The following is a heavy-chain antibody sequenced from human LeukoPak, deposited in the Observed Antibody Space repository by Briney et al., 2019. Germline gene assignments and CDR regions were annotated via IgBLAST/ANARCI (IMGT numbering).Heavy chain of an antibody. CDR2: IYPDDSDT. CDR1: GYSFTTYW. Sequence: GESLEISCKGSGYSFTTYWIGWVRQMPGKGLEWMGIIYPDDSDTRYSPSFQGQVTISADKSISTAYLQWSSLRAEDTAVYYCARDPYSGLFDSWGQGTLVTVSS. V-gene: IGHV5-51*01. J-gene: IGHJ4*02. D-gene: IGHD4-11*01. CDR3: ARDPYSGLFDS.